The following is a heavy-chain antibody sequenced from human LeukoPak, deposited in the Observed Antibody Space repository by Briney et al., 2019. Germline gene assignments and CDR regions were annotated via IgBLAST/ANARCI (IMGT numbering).Heavy chain of an antibody. CDR2: IYYSGTT. Sequence: SETLSLTCTVSGGSISSYYWSWIRQPPGKGLEWIGYIYYSGTTNYNPSLKSRVTISVDSSKNQFSLKLSSVTAADTAVYYCARGVYIAAAQYGYWGQGTLVSVSS. CDR1: GGSISSYY. CDR3: ARGVYIAAAQYGY. J-gene: IGHJ4*02. D-gene: IGHD6-13*01. V-gene: IGHV4-59*01.